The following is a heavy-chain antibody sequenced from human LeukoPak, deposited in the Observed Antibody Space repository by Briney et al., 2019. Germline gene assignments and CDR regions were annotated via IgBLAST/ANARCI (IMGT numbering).Heavy chain of an antibody. CDR3: ARHGSGWSFDY. V-gene: IGHV4-59*08. CDR1: GVSISGYY. Sequence: PSETLSLTRTVSGVSISGYYWSWICQPPGKGLEWIGCISYSGSTNYHTSLNSGTSISVYTSKNQFSLNLNSVTAADAAVFYCARHGSGWSFDYWGQGTLVTVSS. J-gene: IGHJ4*02. CDR2: ISYSGST. D-gene: IGHD6-19*01.